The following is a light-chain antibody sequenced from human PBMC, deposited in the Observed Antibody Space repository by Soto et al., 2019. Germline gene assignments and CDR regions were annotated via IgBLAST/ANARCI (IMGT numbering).Light chain of an antibody. CDR2: DVT. CDR1: SPDVGEFNY. V-gene: IGLV2-14*03. Sequence: QSALTQPASVSGSPGRSVTISCTETSPDVGEFNYVSWYQHLPGRAPKLIIYDVTNRPSGISYRFSDSKSGRTASLTISGLQAEDEADYYCSADSSSTPHVDFGGWPKRAVL. CDR3: SADSSSTPHVD. J-gene: IGLJ2*01.